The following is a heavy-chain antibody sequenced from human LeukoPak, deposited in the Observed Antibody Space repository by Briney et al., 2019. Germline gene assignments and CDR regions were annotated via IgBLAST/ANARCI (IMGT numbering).Heavy chain of an antibody. Sequence: SGGSLRLSCAASGFTFSSYWMSWVRQAPGKGLEWVAYIKKTGSETYYVDSVKGRFTITRDNTRNSLFLQMYSLRAEDTAVYFCAREDGYCSGANCYSYFDSWGQGTLVTVSS. CDR3: AREDGYCSGANCYSYFDS. CDR2: IKKTGSET. J-gene: IGHJ4*02. CDR1: GFTFSSYW. D-gene: IGHD2-15*01. V-gene: IGHV3-7*01.